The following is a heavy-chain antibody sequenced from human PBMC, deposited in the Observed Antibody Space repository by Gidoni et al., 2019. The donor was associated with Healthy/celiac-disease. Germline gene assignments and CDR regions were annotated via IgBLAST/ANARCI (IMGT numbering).Heavy chain of an antibody. D-gene: IGHD2-15*01. J-gene: IGHJ4*02. CDR2: ISSSSSYI. CDR1: GFTFSSYS. V-gene: IGHV3-21*01. Sequence: ASGFTFSSYSMNWVRQAPGKGLEWVSSISSSSSYIYYADSVKGRFTISRDNAKNSLYLQMNSLRAEDTAVYYCARSWEGYCSGGSCYPYHPYFDYWGQGTLVTVSS. CDR3: ARSWEGYCSGGSCYPYHPYFDY.